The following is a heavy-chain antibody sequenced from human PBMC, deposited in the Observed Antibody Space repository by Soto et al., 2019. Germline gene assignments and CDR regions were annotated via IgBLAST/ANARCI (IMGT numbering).Heavy chain of an antibody. CDR3: ASSPNSHYYDSSGYQTSINY. V-gene: IGHV1-46*01. Sequence: EASVKVSCKASGYTFTSYYMHWVRQAPGQGLEWMGIINPSGGSTSYAQKFQGRVTMTRDTSTSTVYMELSSLRSEDTAVYYCASSPNSHYYDSSGYQTSINYWGQGTLVTVSS. J-gene: IGHJ4*02. D-gene: IGHD3-22*01. CDR1: GYTFTSYY. CDR2: INPSGGST.